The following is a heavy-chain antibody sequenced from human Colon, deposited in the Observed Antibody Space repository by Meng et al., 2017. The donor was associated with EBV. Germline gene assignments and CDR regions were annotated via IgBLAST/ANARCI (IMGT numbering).Heavy chain of an antibody. CDR2: IYHGGTT. Sequence: QLLLQGPDSGPVQPSHPLSLTCAVSGDSISSGDYSWSWIRQPPGQGLEWIGYIYHGGTTYNTSLKSRVTISVDNSKNQFSLRLTSVTAADTAVYYCARGPYCGGDCYWFDPWGQGTLVTVSS. D-gene: IGHD2-21*02. V-gene: IGHV4-30-2*01. CDR1: GDSISSGDYS. J-gene: IGHJ5*02. CDR3: ARGPYCGGDCYWFDP.